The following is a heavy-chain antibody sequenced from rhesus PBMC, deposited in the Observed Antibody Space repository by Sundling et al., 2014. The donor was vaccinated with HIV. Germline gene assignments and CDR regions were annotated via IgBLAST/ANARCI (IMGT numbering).Heavy chain of an antibody. J-gene: IGHJ6*01. CDR1: GGSFSANY. CDR2: IYGSGGST. V-gene: IGHV4-160*01. Sequence: QVQLQESGPGLVKPSDTLSLTCGVSGGSFSANYWGWIRQPPGKGLEWIGRIYGSGGSTDYNPSLKSRVTISIDTSKNQFSLKLRSVTAADTAVYYCAIQYKYGLDSWGQGVVVTVSS. CDR3: AIQYKYGLDS. D-gene: IGHD3-3*01.